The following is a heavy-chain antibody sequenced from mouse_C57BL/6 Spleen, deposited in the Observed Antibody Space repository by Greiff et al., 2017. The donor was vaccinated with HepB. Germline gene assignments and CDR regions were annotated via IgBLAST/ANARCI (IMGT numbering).Heavy chain of an antibody. D-gene: IGHD4-1*01. CDR3: AKSFNWDYFDY. CDR1: GYSITSGYY. CDR2: ISYDGSN. Sequence: EVQLQESGPGLVKPSQSLSLTCSVTGYSITSGYYWNWIRQFPGNKLEWMGYISYDGSNNYNPSLKNRISITRDTSKNQFFLKLNSVTTEDTATYCCAKSFNWDYFDYWGQGTTLTVSS. J-gene: IGHJ2*01. V-gene: IGHV3-6*01.